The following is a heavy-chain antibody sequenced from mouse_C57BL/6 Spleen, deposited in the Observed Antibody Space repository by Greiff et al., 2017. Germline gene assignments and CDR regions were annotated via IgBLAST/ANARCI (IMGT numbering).Heavy chain of an antibody. CDR3: ARDYYEYAPLLAMDY. V-gene: IGHV1-53*01. J-gene: IGHJ4*01. CDR1: GYTFTSYW. D-gene: IGHD2-4*01. CDR2: INPSNGGT. Sequence: VQLQQPGTELVKPGASVKLSCKASGYTFTSYWMHWVKQRPGQGLEWIGNINPSNGGTNYNEKFNSKATLTVDKSSSTAYMQLSSLTAEDSAVYYCARDYYEYAPLLAMDYWGQGTSVTVSS.